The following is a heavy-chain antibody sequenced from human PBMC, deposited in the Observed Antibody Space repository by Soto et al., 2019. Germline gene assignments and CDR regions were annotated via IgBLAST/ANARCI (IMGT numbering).Heavy chain of an antibody. Sequence: GGSLRLSCAASGFIFSGFGMHWVRQAPGKGLEWVAVISYDGSHKFYAESVKGRVTISRDNSKNTLYLQMHSLRVEDTAVYYCAKDQEDLRFCSNTSCYGEWFDPWGQGTLVTVSS. CDR3: AKDQEDLRFCSNTSCYGEWFDP. D-gene: IGHD2-2*01. CDR2: ISYDGSHK. V-gene: IGHV3-30*18. J-gene: IGHJ5*02. CDR1: GFIFSGFG.